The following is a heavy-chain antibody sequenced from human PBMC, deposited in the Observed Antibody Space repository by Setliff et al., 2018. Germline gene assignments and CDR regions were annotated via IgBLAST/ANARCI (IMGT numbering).Heavy chain of an antibody. D-gene: IGHD3-22*01. V-gene: IGHV1-69*05. CDR2: TIPIFGTT. CDR3: VREGVDSRSSTDYRYYMDV. J-gene: IGHJ6*03. Sequence: SVKVSCKASGGPFSSYGISWVRQAPGQGLEWMGGTIPIFGTTDYAQKFRGRATIITDESTSTAFMQLSSLRSEDTAVYYCVREGVDSRSSTDYRYYMDVWGKGTTVTVSS. CDR1: GGPFSSYG.